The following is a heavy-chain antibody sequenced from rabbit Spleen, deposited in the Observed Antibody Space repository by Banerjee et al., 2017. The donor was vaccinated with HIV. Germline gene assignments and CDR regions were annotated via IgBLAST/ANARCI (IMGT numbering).Heavy chain of an antibody. J-gene: IGHJ4*01. V-gene: IGHV1S47*01. CDR1: GFDFSSYG. D-gene: IGHD6-1*01. CDR2: IDPIFSGT. Sequence: QEQLVESGGGLVQPGGSLKLSCKASGFDFSSYGVTWVRQAPGKGLEWIGFIDPIFSGTYYANWVNGRFTISSHNAQNTLYLQVKSLTAADTATYFCARVGGVGVYGYATLWGPGTLVTVS. CDR3: ARVGGVGVYGYATL.